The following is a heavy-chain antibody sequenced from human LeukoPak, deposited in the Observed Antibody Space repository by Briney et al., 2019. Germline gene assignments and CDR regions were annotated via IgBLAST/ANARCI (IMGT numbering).Heavy chain of an antibody. Sequence: GGSLRLSCAASGFTFSIYAMNWVRQAPGKGLEWVSGIGGSATSTYYADSVKGRFTISRDNSKNTLYLQVNSLRVEDTAVYYCVKDQREAYRSGWSRDFDYWGQGTLVTVSS. CDR1: GFTFSIYA. CDR3: VKDQREAYRSGWSRDFDY. J-gene: IGHJ4*02. D-gene: IGHD6-19*01. CDR2: IGGSATST. V-gene: IGHV3-23*01.